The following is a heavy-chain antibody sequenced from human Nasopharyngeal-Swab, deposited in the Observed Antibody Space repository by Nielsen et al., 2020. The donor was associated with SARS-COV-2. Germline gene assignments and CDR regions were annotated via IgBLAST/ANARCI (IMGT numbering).Heavy chain of an antibody. J-gene: IGHJ3*02. V-gene: IGHV3-74*01. D-gene: IGHD3-3*01. CDR3: AKDRRIKYDFWSGSRSDSFDI. CDR1: GFTFSSYW. Sequence: GGALRLSCAASGFTFSSYWMHWVRQHPGKGLQWVSRINTDGTTTNYADSVKGRFTISRDNSKNTLYLQMNSLRAEDTAVYYCAKDRRIKYDFWSGSRSDSFDIWGQGTMVTV. CDR2: INTDGTTT.